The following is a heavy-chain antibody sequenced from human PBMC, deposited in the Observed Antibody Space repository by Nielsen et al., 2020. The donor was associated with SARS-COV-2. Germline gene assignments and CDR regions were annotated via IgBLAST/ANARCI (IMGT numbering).Heavy chain of an antibody. V-gene: IGHV4-4*02. D-gene: IGHD6-19*01. CDR2: IYHSGST. CDR3: ARGGSVAGYWYFDL. Sequence: SETLSLTCAVSGGSIISSNWWSWVRQPPGKGLEWIGEIYHSGSTNYIPSLKSRVTISVDKSKNQFSLKLSSVTAADTAVYYCARGGSVAGYWYFDLWGRGTLVTVSS. J-gene: IGHJ2*01. CDR1: GGSIISSNW.